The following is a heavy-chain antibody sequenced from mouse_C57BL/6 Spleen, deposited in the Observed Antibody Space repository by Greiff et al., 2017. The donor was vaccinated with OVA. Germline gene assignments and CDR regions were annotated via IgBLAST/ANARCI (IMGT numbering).Heavy chain of an antibody. V-gene: IGHV1-18*01. J-gene: IGHJ4*01. CDR2: INPNNGGT. CDR3: ARWNYYGSSLYAMDY. D-gene: IGHD1-1*01. CDR1: GYTFTDYN. Sequence: VQLKQSGPELVKPGASVKIPCKASGYTFTDYNMDWVKQSHGKSLEWIGDINPNNGGTIYNQKFKGKATLTVDKSSSTAYMELRSLTSEDTAVYYCARWNYYGSSLYAMDYWGQGTSVTVSS.